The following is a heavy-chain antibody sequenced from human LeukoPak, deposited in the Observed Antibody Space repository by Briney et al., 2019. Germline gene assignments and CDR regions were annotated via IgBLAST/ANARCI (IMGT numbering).Heavy chain of an antibody. J-gene: IGHJ6*04. CDR1: GFTFSSYE. Sequence: HGGSLRLSCAASGFTFSSYEMNWVRQAPGKGLEWVSYISSSGSTIYYADSVKGRFTISRDNAKNSLYLQMNSLRAEDTAVYYCASRGRGNQRRYYYYGMDVWGKGTTVTVSS. V-gene: IGHV3-48*03. CDR2: ISSSGSTI. CDR3: ASRGRGNQRRYYYYGMDV. D-gene: IGHD1-14*01.